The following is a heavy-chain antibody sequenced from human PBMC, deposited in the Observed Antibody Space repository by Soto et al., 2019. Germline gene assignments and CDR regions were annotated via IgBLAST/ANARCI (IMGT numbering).Heavy chain of an antibody. V-gene: IGHV1-69*01. D-gene: IGHD6-19*01. CDR1: GGTFSSYA. CDR3: AREDSSGWYEFDY. Sequence: QVQLVQSGAEVKTPGSSVNVSCKASGGTFSSYAISWVRQAPGRGIEWMGGIIPIFGTANYAQKFQGRVTITADESTSTAYMELSSLRSEDTAVYYGAREDSSGWYEFDYWGQGTLVTVAS. CDR2: IIPIFGTA. J-gene: IGHJ4*02.